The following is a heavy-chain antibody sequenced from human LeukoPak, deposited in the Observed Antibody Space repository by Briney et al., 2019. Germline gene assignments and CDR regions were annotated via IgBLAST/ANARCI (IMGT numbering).Heavy chain of an antibody. CDR2: IIPIFGTA. J-gene: IGHJ5*02. V-gene: IGHV1-69*13. CDR3: ATDALDRSGWYIKDP. CDR1: GGTFSSYA. Sequence: ASVKVSCKASGGTFSSYAISWVRQAPGQGLEWMGGIIPIFGTANYAQKFQGRVTITADESTSTAYMELSSLRSEDTAVYYCATDALDRSGWYIKDPWGQGTLVTVSS. D-gene: IGHD6-19*01.